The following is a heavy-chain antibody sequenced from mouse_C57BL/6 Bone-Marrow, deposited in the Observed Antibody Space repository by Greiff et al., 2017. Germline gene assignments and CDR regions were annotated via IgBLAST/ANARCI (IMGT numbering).Heavy chain of an antibody. CDR1: GFTFSSYG. Sequence: EVQLVESGGDLVKPGGSLKLSCAASGFTFSSYGMSWVRQTPDKRLEWVATISSGGSYTYYPDSVKGRFTISRDNAKNTLYLQMSSLKSEDTAMYYCARGITTSFDYWGQGTTLTVSS. J-gene: IGHJ2*01. CDR2: ISSGGSYT. D-gene: IGHD1-1*01. V-gene: IGHV5-6*01. CDR3: ARGITTSFDY.